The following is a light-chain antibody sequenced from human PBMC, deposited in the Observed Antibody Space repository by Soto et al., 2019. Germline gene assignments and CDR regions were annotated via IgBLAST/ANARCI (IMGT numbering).Light chain of an antibody. Sequence: DIQMTQSPSTLSASVGDRVTITCRASQSISSWLAWYQQKPGKAPKLLKYKASSLESGVPSRFSGSGPGTEFTLTISSMQPDAFATYYCQQYNSYCAFGQGTKVKTK. CDR3: QQYNSYCA. V-gene: IGKV1-5*03. J-gene: IGKJ1*01. CDR1: QSISSW. CDR2: KAS.